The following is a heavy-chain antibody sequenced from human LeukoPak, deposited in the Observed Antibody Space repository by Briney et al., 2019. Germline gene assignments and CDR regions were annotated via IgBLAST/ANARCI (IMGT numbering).Heavy chain of an antibody. CDR3: AKVSKGRDGYNTRYYYYGMDV. V-gene: IGHV3-48*01. CDR1: GFTFNTYT. CDR2: ISGSSGII. J-gene: IGHJ6*02. D-gene: IGHD5-24*01. Sequence: PGGSLRLSCAASGFTFNTYTMNWVRQAPGKGLEWVSYISGSSGIIDYADSVRGRFTISRDNSKNTLYLQMSSLRAEDTAVHYCAKVSKGRDGYNTRYYYYGMDVWGQGTTVTVSS.